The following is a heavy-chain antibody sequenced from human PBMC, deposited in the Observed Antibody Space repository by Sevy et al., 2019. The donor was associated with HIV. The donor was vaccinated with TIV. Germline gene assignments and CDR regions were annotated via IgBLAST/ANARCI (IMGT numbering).Heavy chain of an antibody. CDR3: VRAVAADGSF. J-gene: IGHJ4*02. D-gene: IGHD6-13*01. CDR2: ISYDGSNK. CDR1: GFTFSSYG. Sequence: GGSLRLSCAASGFTFSSYGMHWVRQAPGKGLEWVAFISYDGSNKYYADSVKGRFTISRDNARNFLYLQMNSLRAEDTARYYCVRAVAADGSFWGQGTLVTVSS. V-gene: IGHV3-30*03.